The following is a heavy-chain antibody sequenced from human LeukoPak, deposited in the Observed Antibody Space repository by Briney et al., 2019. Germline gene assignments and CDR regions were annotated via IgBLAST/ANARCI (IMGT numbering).Heavy chain of an antibody. CDR1: GVSISSYY. CDR3: TSIDDYNSLDY. Sequence: ASETLSLTCTVPGVSISSYYWSWIRQPPGKGLEWIGYIHYSGSTNYNPSLKSRVTISVDTSKNQFSLKLSSVTAADTAVYYCTSIDDYNSLDYWGQGTLVTVSS. J-gene: IGHJ4*02. D-gene: IGHD5-24*01. CDR2: IHYSGST. V-gene: IGHV4-59*01.